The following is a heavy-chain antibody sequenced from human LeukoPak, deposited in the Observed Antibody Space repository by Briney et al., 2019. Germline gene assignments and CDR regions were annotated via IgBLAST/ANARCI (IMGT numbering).Heavy chain of an antibody. CDR3: ARGSSGWSFDY. V-gene: IGHV3-7*04. J-gene: IGHJ4*02. D-gene: IGHD6-19*01. CDR1: GFTFGSYW. Sequence: PGGSLRLSCGASGFTFGSYWMSWVRQAPGKGLEWVATIKEDGSQKYYVDSVEGRFTISRDNAKMSVYLQMSSLRAEDTAVYYCARGSSGWSFDYWGQGNLDTVSS. CDR2: IKEDGSQK.